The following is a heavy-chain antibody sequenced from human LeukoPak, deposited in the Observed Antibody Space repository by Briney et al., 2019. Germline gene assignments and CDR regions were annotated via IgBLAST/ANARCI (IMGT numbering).Heavy chain of an antibody. Sequence: GGSLRLSCAASGFTFSSYSMNWVRQAPGKGLEWVSSISSSSSCIYYADSVKGRFTISRDNAKNSLYLQMNSLRAEDTAVYYCARDIAVADDGDYWGQGTLVTVSS. CDR1: GFTFSSYS. CDR3: ARDIAVADDGDY. V-gene: IGHV3-21*01. J-gene: IGHJ4*02. D-gene: IGHD6-19*01. CDR2: ISSSSSCI.